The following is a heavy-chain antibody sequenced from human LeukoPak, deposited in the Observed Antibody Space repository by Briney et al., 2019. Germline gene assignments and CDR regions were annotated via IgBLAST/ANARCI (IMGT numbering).Heavy chain of an antibody. Sequence: SQTLSLTCAISGDSVSKKNIAWNWIRQSPSRGLEWLGRTYYRSKWYNDYAVSVKSRITINPDTPKNQFSLQLNSVTPEDTAVYYCARVGHPWGIEDAFDIWGQGTMVTVSS. D-gene: IGHD3-16*01. CDR1: GDSVSKKNIA. CDR3: ARVGHPWGIEDAFDI. J-gene: IGHJ3*02. V-gene: IGHV6-1*01. CDR2: TYYRSKWYN.